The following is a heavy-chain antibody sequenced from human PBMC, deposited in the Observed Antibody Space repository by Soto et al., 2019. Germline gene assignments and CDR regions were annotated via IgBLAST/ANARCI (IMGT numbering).Heavy chain of an antibody. CDR3: AREEYSTHYFDF. Sequence: GGDLRLECGGSGFKFSSYAMSWVRKAPGKGLEWVSAIRGSGGRPYYADSVKGRFTISRDNSKNTLYLQMNNVRVEDTALYYCAREEYSTHYFDFWGHGTLVTVSS. CDR2: IRGSGGRP. J-gene: IGHJ4*01. V-gene: IGHV3-23*01. D-gene: IGHD5-18*01. CDR1: GFKFSSYA.